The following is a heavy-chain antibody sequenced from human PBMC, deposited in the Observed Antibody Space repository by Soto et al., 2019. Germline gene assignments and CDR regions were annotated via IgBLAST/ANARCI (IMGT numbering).Heavy chain of an antibody. CDR3: ARGYEQTNYICGSYRFSSPGPTLDY. Sequence: SETLSLTCAVYGGSFSGYYWSWIRQPPGKGLEWIGEINHSGSTNYNPSLKSRVTISVDTSKNQFSLKLSSVTAADTAVYYCARGYEQTNYICGSYRFSSPGPTLDYWGQGTLVTVSS. D-gene: IGHD3-16*02. J-gene: IGHJ4*02. CDR1: GGSFSGYY. CDR2: INHSGST. V-gene: IGHV4-34*01.